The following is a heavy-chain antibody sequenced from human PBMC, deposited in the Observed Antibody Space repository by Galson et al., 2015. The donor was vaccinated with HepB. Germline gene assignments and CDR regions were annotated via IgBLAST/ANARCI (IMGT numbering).Heavy chain of an antibody. Sequence: SLRLSCAASGFTFSSYGMHWVRQAPGKGLEWVAVISYDGSNKYYADSVKGRFTISRDNSKNTLYLQMNSLRAEDTAVYYCAKDLRRVSGSYSLLTDWGQGTLVTVSS. CDR2: ISYDGSNK. D-gene: IGHD1-26*01. CDR1: GFTFSSYG. J-gene: IGHJ4*02. V-gene: IGHV3-30*18. CDR3: AKDLRRVSGSYSLLTD.